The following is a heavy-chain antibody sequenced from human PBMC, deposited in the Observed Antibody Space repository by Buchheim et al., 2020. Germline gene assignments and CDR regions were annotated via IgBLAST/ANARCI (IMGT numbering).Heavy chain of an antibody. CDR1: GFTFSSYN. CDR3: VKELGYCSSSSCTPQTYYYYGMDV. CDR2: INNSSNHV. D-gene: IGHD2-2*01. J-gene: IGHJ6*02. V-gene: IGHV3-21*01. Sequence: EVQLVESGGGLVKPGGSLRLSCAASGFTFSSYNMNWVRQAPGKGLEWVSSINNSSNHVYYADSMKGRFTIPRDNAKNSLYFQMNSLRAEDTAVYYCVKELGYCSSSSCTPQTYYYYGMDVWGQGTT.